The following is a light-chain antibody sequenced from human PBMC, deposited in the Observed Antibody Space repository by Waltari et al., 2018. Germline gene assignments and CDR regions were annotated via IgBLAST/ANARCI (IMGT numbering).Light chain of an antibody. J-gene: IGLJ1*01. CDR2: EVN. Sequence: QSALTQPASVSGSPGQSISLSCSGTNSDIGNFNLVSWYQRHPDKAPTLIIYEVNKRPSGVSHRFSGSKSGNTASLTISGLQAEDEADYYCCSYAGSKTYVFGPGTKVTVL. V-gene: IGLV2-23*02. CDR1: NSDIGNFNL. CDR3: CSYAGSKTYV.